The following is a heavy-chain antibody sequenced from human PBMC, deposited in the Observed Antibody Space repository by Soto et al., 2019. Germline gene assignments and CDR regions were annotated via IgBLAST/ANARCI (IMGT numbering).Heavy chain of an antibody. J-gene: IGHJ6*02. Sequence: GGSLRLSCAASGFTFSDYYMSWIRQAPGKGLEWVSYISSSGSTIYYADSVKGRFTISRDNAKNSLYLQMNSLRAEDTAVYYCGRVVGIQGGGISYGYSTYYYYGMDVWGQGTTVTVSS. CDR3: GRVVGIQGGGISYGYSTYYYYGMDV. CDR2: ISSSGSTI. D-gene: IGHD5-18*01. V-gene: IGHV3-11*01. CDR1: GFTFSDYY.